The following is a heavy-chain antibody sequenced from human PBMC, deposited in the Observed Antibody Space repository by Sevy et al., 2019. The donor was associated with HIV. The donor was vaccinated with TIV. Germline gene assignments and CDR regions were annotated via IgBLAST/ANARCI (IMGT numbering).Heavy chain of an antibody. CDR3: AKDLRVVIPAAMQPADL. CDR2: INFDGSDR. V-gene: IGHV3-30*02. D-gene: IGHD2-2*01. Sequence: GESLKISCVASKFPFRSNGFHWVRQPPAKGLEWLSYINFDGSDRKYADSVKGRFTVSRDNSKNTLYLQMNSLRAEDTAVYYCAKDLRVVIPAAMQPADLWGQGTLVTVSS. CDR1: KFPFRSNG. J-gene: IGHJ5*02.